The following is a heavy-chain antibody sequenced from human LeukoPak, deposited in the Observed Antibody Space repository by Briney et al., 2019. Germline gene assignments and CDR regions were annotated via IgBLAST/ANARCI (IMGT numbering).Heavy chain of an antibody. CDR1: GYTFTSYD. CDR3: ARADYDFWSGYSYYMDV. CDR2: MNPNSGNT. V-gene: IGHV1-8*03. D-gene: IGHD3-3*01. Sequence: ASVKVSCKASGYTFTSYDINWVRQATGQGLEWIGWMNPNSGNTGYAQKFQGRVTITRNTSISTAYMELSSLRSEDTAVYYCARADYDFWSGYSYYMDVWGKGTTVTVSS. J-gene: IGHJ6*03.